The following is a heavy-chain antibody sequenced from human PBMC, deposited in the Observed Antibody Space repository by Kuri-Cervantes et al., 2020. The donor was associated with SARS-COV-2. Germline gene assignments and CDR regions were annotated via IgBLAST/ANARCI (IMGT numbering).Heavy chain of an antibody. D-gene: IGHD2-15*01. CDR3: SQIAQYYYYYYMDV. J-gene: IGHJ6*03. CDR2: IYHSGST. CDR1: GYSISSGYY. Sequence: GSLRLSCAVSGYSISSGYYWGWIRQPPGKGLEWIGSIYHSGSTYYNPSLKSRVTISVDTSKNQFSLKLSSVTAADTAVYYCSQIAQYYYYYYMDVWGKGTTVTVSS. V-gene: IGHV4-38-2*01.